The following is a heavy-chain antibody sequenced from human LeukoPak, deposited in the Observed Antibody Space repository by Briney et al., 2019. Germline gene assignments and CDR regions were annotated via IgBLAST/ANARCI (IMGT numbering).Heavy chain of an antibody. D-gene: IGHD3-22*01. CDR2: ISYGGSNN. V-gene: IGHV3-30*01. Sequence: GGSLRLSCAASGFTFSSYAMHWVRQAPGKGLECVAVISYGGSNNYYADSVKGRFTISRDNSKNTLYLQMNSLRTEDTAVYYCARDWGSSGYYYFDYWGQGTLVTVSS. CDR3: ARDWGSSGYYYFDY. J-gene: IGHJ4*02. CDR1: GFTFSSYA.